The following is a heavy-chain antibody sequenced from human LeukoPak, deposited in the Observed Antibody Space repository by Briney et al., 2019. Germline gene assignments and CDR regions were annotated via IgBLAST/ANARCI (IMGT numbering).Heavy chain of an antibody. CDR2: ISAYNGNT. Sequence: ASVKVSCKASGYTFTGYYMHWVRQAPGQGLEWMGWISAYNGNTSYAQKLQGRVTMTTDTSTSTAYMELRSLRSDDTAVYYCARYYDILTGHSNFDYWGQGTLVTVSS. J-gene: IGHJ4*02. D-gene: IGHD3-9*01. CDR1: GYTFTGYY. CDR3: ARYYDILTGHSNFDY. V-gene: IGHV1-18*04.